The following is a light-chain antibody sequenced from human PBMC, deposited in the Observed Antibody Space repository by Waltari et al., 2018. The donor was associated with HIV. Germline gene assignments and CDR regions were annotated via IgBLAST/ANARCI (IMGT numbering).Light chain of an antibody. J-gene: IGKJ1*01. CDR3: QQYRSSSET. Sequence: VLTQTPGTLSLSPGERATLSCRASQSVSSSYLAWYQQKPGQAPRLLIYGASSRATGIPDRFSGSGSGTDFTLTISRLEPEDFAVYYCQQYRSSSETFGQGTKVEIK. CDR2: GAS. CDR1: QSVSSSY. V-gene: IGKV3-20*01.